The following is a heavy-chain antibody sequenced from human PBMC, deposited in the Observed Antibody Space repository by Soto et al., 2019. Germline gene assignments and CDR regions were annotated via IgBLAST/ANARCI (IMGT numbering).Heavy chain of an antibody. CDR2: ITSSSSTI. D-gene: IGHD2-21*02. CDR1: GFTFTSNS. V-gene: IGHV3-48*02. Sequence: GGSLRLSCAASGFTFTSNSMNWVRQAPGKGLEWISYITSSSSTIYYADSVKGRFTISRDNAKNSLYLQMNSLRDDDTAVYYCASGRVGTDYFDYWGQGALVTVSS. CDR3: ASGRVGTDYFDY. J-gene: IGHJ4*02.